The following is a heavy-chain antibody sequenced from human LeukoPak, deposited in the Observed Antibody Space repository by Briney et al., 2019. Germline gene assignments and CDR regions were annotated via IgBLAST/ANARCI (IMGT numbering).Heavy chain of an antibody. V-gene: IGHV3-33*08. J-gene: IGHJ4*02. CDR1: GFTFSSYG. D-gene: IGHD6-19*01. Sequence: GGSLRLSCAASGFTFSSYGMHWVRQAPGKGLEWVAVIWYDGSNKYYADSVKGRFTISRDNSKNTLYLQMNSLRAEDTAVYYCARDGSSGWYWVDYWGQGTQDTVSS. CDR3: ARDGSSGWYWVDY. CDR2: IWYDGSNK.